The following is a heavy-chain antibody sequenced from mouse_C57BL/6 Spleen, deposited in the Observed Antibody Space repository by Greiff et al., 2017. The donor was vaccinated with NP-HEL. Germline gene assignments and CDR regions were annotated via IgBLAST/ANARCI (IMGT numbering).Heavy chain of an antibody. CDR3: AREGLGQYFDY. Sequence: VNVVESGPELVKPGASVKISCKASGYAFSSSWMNWVKQRPGKGLEWIGRIYPGDGDTNYNGKFKGKATLTADKSSSTAYMQLSSLTSEDSAVYFCAREGLGQYFDYWGQGTTLTVSS. CDR1: GYAFSSSW. CDR2: IYPGDGDT. D-gene: IGHD4-1*01. J-gene: IGHJ2*01. V-gene: IGHV1-82*01.